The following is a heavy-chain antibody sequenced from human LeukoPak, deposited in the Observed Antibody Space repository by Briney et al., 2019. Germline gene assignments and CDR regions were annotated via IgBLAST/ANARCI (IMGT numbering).Heavy chain of an antibody. CDR3: AKDERNWNYNLASQTYD. V-gene: IGHV3-23*01. J-gene: IGHJ4*02. CDR1: GFTFSSYA. D-gene: IGHD1-7*01. Sequence: GGSLRLSCAASGFTFSSYAMSWVRHAPGKGLEWVSALSGSGVSTYYADSVKGRFTVSRDNSKNTLYLQMSSLRAEDTAVYYCAKDERNWNYNLASQTYDWGQGTLVTVSS. CDR2: LSGSGVST.